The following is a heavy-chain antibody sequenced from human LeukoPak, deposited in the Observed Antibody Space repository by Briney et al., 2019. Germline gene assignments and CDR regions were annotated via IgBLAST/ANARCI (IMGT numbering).Heavy chain of an antibody. CDR3: ARDHLRSVDY. D-gene: IGHD5/OR15-5a*01. CDR2: MSYDGSKT. CDR1: GFFFSTYA. Sequence: PGGSLRLSCAASGFFFSTYAMHWVRQAPGKGLEWVALMSYDGSKTYYADSVRGRFTISRDNSKNTLYLQMNSLRAEDTAVYYCARDHLRSVDYWGQGTLVTVSS. V-gene: IGHV3-30*04. J-gene: IGHJ4*02.